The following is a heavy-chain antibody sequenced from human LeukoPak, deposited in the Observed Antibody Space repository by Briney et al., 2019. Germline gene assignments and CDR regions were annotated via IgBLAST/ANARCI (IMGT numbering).Heavy chain of an antibody. CDR1: GAYISSYF. D-gene: IGHD5-12*01. Sequence: SETLSLTCTVSGAYISSYFWSWIRQPPGKGLEWIGYIYYSGSTYYNPSLKSRVTISLDTSKNQFSLKLSSVTAADTAVYYCARHPKYSGYDRWFDPWGQGTLVTVSS. CDR2: IYYSGST. J-gene: IGHJ5*02. CDR3: ARHPKYSGYDRWFDP. V-gene: IGHV4-59*08.